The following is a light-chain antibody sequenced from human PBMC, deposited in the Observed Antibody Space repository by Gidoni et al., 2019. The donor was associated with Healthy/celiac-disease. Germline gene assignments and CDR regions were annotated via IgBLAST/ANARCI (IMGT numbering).Light chain of an antibody. J-gene: IGKJ4*01. Sequence: EIVLTQSPGTLSLSPGERATLSCRASQSVSSSYLAWYQQKPGQAPRLLIYGASSRATGIPDRFSGSGSGTDFTLTIRRLEPEDFAVYYCQQYGSSRFTFGGGTKVEIK. CDR1: QSVSSSY. CDR3: QQYGSSRFT. V-gene: IGKV3-20*01. CDR2: GAS.